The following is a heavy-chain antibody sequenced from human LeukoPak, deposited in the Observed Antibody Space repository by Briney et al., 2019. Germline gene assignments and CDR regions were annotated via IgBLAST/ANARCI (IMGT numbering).Heavy chain of an antibody. CDR3: ARGFRVGTNWFDP. J-gene: IGHJ5*02. CDR2: IYYSGNS. CDR1: GVSVSSGSYY. Sequence: SETLSLTCTVSGVSVSSGSYYWSWIRQSPGKGLEWIGYIYYSGNSNYNPSLKSRVTISVDTSKNQFSLKLSSVTAADTAVYYCARGFRVGTNWFDPWGQGTLVTVSS. D-gene: IGHD1-26*01. V-gene: IGHV4-61*01.